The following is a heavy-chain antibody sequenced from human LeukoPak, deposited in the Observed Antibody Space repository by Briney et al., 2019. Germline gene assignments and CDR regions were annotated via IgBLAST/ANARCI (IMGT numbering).Heavy chain of an antibody. Sequence: ASVKVSCKASGYTFTNYYMHWVREAPGQGLEWMGIINPSGGSTSYAQKFQERVTMTRDTSTSTVYMELSSLRSEDTAVYYCARVVVAATSWFDPWGQGTLVTVSS. V-gene: IGHV1-46*01. D-gene: IGHD2-15*01. J-gene: IGHJ5*02. CDR2: INPSGGST. CDR3: ARVVVAATSWFDP. CDR1: GYTFTNYY.